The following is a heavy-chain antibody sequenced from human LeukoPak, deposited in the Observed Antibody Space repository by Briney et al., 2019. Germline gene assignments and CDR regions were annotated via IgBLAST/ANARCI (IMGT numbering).Heavy chain of an antibody. D-gene: IGHD3-16*01. V-gene: IGHV4-4*07. Sequence: RPSETLSLTCTVSDGSITSYHWSWIRQPAGKGLEWVGRVYTSGNTNYNPSLKSRVTMSVDTSKNQFSLKLTSVTAADTAVYFCARETSQKGAHYMDVWGKGTTVTISS. CDR2: VYTSGNT. CDR3: ARETSQKGAHYMDV. J-gene: IGHJ6*03. CDR1: DGSITSYH.